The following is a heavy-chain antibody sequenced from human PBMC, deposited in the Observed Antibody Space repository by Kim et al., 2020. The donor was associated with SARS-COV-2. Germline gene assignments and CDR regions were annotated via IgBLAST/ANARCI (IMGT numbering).Heavy chain of an antibody. V-gene: IGHV4-39*01. J-gene: IGHJ4*02. CDR3: ARLNPDHRTRPYFDY. Sequence: SETLSLTCTVSGGSISSSSYYWGWIRQPPGKGLEWIGSIYYSRSTYYNPSLKSRVTISVDTSKNQFSLKLSSVTAADTAVYYCARLNPDHRTRPYFDYWGQGTLVTVSS. CDR2: IYYSRST. CDR1: GGSISSSSYY.